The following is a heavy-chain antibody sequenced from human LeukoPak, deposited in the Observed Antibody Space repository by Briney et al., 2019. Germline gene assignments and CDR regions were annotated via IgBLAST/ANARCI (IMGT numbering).Heavy chain of an antibody. V-gene: IGHV1-3*04. Sequence: ASVKVSCKASGYTFTSYGFSWVRQAPGQGLEWMGWINTGNGNAEYSHNFQGRVTILRDTSATTVYMDLSSLRSEDTAVYYCARGAVVVAGIRFFDYWGQGTLVTVSS. CDR3: ARGAVVVAGIRFFDY. J-gene: IGHJ4*02. D-gene: IGHD2-15*01. CDR1: GYTFTSYG. CDR2: INTGNGNA.